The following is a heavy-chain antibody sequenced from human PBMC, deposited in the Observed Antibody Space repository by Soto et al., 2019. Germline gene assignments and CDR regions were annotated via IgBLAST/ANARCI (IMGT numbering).Heavy chain of an antibody. D-gene: IGHD2-15*01. CDR2: IYYSGST. J-gene: IGHJ3*02. V-gene: IGHV4-59*01. CDR1: GGSISSYY. Sequence: SGTLSLTCTVSGGSISSYYWSWIRQPPGKGLEWIGYIYYSGSTNYNPSLKSRVTISVDTSKNQFSLKLSSVTAADTAVYYCASGYCSGGRCSAFDIWGQGTMVTVSS. CDR3: ASGYCSGGRCSAFDI.